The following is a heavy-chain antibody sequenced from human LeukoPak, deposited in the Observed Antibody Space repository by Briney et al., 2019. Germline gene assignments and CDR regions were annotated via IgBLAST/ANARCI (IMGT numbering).Heavy chain of an antibody. CDR3: ARDYHYYYMDV. CDR1: GFTFSDSY. V-gene: IGHV3-11*01. J-gene: IGHJ6*03. CDR2: ISSSGSTI. Sequence: GGSLRLSCAAPGFTFSDSYMSWIRQAPGKGLEWVSYISSSGSTIYYADSVKGRFTISRDNAKNSLYLQMNGLRAEDTAVYYCARDYHYYYMDVWGKGTTVTISS.